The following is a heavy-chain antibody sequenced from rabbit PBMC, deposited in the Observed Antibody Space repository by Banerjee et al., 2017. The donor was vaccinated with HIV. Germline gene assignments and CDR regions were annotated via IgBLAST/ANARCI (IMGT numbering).Heavy chain of an antibody. J-gene: IGHJ6*01. CDR1: GFSFNNNYV. D-gene: IGHD1-1*01. CDR2: IDGGSSGTT. CDR3: ARDSSSGYGIFEL. V-gene: IGHV1S40*01. Sequence: QSLEESGGDLVKPGASLTLTCTASGFSFNNNYVMCWVRQAPGKGLEWIACIDGGSSGTTYYASWAKGRFTISKTSSTTVTLQMTSLTAADTATYFCARDSSSGYGIFELWGPGTLVTVS.